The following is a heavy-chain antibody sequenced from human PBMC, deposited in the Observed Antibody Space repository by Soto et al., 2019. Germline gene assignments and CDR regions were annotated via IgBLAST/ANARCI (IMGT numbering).Heavy chain of an antibody. CDR3: AKGIVVVVAAGYYMDV. D-gene: IGHD2-15*01. Sequence: GGSLRLSCAASGFTVSSNYMSWVRQAPGKGLEWVSAISGSGGSTYYADSAKGRFTISRDNSKNTLYLQMNSLRAEDTAVYYCAKGIVVVVAAGYYMDVWGKGTTVTVSS. V-gene: IGHV3-23*01. CDR1: GFTVSSNY. CDR2: ISGSGGST. J-gene: IGHJ6*03.